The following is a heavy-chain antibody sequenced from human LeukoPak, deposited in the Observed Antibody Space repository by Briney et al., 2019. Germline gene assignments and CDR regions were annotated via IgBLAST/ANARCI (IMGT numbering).Heavy chain of an antibody. CDR1: AGTFSSYA. D-gene: IGHD3-9*01. J-gene: IGHJ5*02. Sequence: SVKVSCKASAGTFSSYAISWVRQAPGQGLEWMGGIIPIFGTANYAQKFQGRVTITADESTSTAYMELSSLRSEDTAVYYCAREVDYDILSGQNWFDLWGQGTLVTVSS. CDR2: IIPIFGTA. CDR3: AREVDYDILSGQNWFDL. V-gene: IGHV1-69*01.